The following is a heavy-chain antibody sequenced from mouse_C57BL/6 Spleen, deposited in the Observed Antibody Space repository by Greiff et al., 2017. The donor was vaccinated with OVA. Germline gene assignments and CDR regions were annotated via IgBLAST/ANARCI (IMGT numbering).Heavy chain of an antibody. J-gene: IGHJ3*01. CDR3: ARRGYYGPFAY. CDR2: IYPSDSET. Sequence: VQLQQPGAELVRPGSSVKLSCKASGYTFTSYWMDWVKQRPGQGLEWIGNIYPSDSETNYNQKFKDKATLTVDKSSSTAYMQLSSLTSEDSAVYYGARRGYYGPFAYWGQGTLVTVSA. V-gene: IGHV1-61*01. D-gene: IGHD2-1*01. CDR1: GYTFTSYW.